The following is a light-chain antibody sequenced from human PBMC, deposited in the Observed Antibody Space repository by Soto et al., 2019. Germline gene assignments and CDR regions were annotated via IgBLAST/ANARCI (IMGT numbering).Light chain of an antibody. CDR1: QSISSW. Sequence: DIQMTQSPSTLAGACGYRGTITCRXSQSISSWLAWYQQKPGKAPKLLIYDAYSLESGTPSRFSGRRSGTEFTLTIASVQPEDFATYYCQQYSSYSPLTFGGGTKVDIK. CDR3: QQYSSYSPLT. CDR2: DAY. V-gene: IGKV1-5*01. J-gene: IGKJ4*01.